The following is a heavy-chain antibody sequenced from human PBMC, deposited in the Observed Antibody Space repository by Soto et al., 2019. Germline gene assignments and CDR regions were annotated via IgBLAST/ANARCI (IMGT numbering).Heavy chain of an antibody. Sequence: GGSLRLSCAASGFTFSSYWMSWVRQAPGKGLEWVANIKQDGSEKYYVDSVKGRFTISRDNAKNSLYLQMNSLRAEDTTVVYCARDEVIVATIIGVYYYYGMDVWGQGTTVTVSS. CDR1: GFTFSSYW. CDR3: ARDEVIVATIIGVYYYYGMDV. V-gene: IGHV3-7*05. CDR2: IKQDGSEK. J-gene: IGHJ6*02. D-gene: IGHD5-12*01.